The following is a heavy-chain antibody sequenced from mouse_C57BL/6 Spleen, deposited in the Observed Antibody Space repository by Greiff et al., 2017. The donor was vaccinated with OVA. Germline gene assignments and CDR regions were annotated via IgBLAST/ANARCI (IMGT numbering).Heavy chain of an antibody. CDR1: GYTFTSYW. Sequence: QVQLQQPGAELVMPGASVKLSCKASGYTFTSYWMHWVKQRPGQGLEWIGEIDPSDSYTNYNQKFKGKSTLTVDKSSSTAYMQLSSLTSEDSAVYYRARDYGKDAMDYWGQGTSVTVSS. V-gene: IGHV1-69*01. CDR3: ARDYGKDAMDY. D-gene: IGHD1-1*01. J-gene: IGHJ4*01. CDR2: IDPSDSYT.